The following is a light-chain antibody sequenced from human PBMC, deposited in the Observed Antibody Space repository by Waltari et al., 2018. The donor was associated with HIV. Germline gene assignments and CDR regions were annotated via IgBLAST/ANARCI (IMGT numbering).Light chain of an antibody. CDR3: AAWDDSLNGVI. V-gene: IGLV1-44*01. CDR1: TSHIGSKT. Sequence: QSVLTQPPSASGPPGQRVTISCSGSTSHIGSKTVNCYQQLPGTAPKLLIYNNNKRPSGVPDRFSGSKSGTSASLAISGLQSEDEADYYCAAWDDSLNGVIFGGGTKLTVL. J-gene: IGLJ2*01. CDR2: NNN.